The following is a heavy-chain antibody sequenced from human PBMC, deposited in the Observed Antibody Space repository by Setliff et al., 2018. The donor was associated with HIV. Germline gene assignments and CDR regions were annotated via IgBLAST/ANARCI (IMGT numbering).Heavy chain of an antibody. CDR3: ATDNREGVGTPYYFDY. J-gene: IGHJ4*02. Sequence: TCKVSGYTLTKLSMHWVRQAPEKGLEWMGGFDPELGETFFAQNFRGRLTMTQDTSTDTAYMELTSLRSDDTAMYYCATDNREGVGTPYYFDYWGQGTQVTVSS. CDR1: GYTLTKLS. CDR2: FDPELGET. D-gene: IGHD1-26*01. V-gene: IGHV1-24*01.